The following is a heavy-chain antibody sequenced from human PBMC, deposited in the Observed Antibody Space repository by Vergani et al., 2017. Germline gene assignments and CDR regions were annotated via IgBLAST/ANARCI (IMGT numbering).Heavy chain of an antibody. V-gene: IGHV1-46*01. J-gene: IGHJ6*02. CDR1: GYTFTGYY. CDR2: INPSGGST. CDR3: ARFPSPTRTLYYYDSSGPDYYGMDV. Sequence: QVQLVQSGAEVKKPGASVKVSCKASGYTFTGYYMHWVRQAPGQGLEWMGIINPSGGSTSYAQKFQGRVTMTRDTSTSTVYMELSSLRSEDTAVYYCARFPSPTRTLYYYDSSGPDYYGMDVWGQGTTVTVSS. D-gene: IGHD3-22*01.